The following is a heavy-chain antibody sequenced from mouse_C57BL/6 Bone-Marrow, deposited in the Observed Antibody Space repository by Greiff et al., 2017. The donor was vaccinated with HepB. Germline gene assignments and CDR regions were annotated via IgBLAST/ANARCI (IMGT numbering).Heavy chain of an antibody. J-gene: IGHJ1*03. D-gene: IGHD1-1*01. CDR2: IHPNSGST. CDR1: GYTFTSYW. CDR3: ARGSYYYGSSYRYFDV. Sequence: QVQLQQPGAELVKPGASVKLSCKASGYTFTSYWMHWVKQRPGQGLEWIGMIHPNSGSTNYNEKFKSKATLTVDKSSSTAYMQLSSLTSEDSAVYYCARGSYYYGSSYRYFDVWGTGTTVTVSS. V-gene: IGHV1-64*01.